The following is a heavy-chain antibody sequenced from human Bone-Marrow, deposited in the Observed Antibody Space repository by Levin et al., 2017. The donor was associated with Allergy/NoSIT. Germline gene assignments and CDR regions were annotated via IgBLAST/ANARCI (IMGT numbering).Heavy chain of an antibody. Sequence: MAGGSLRLSCTASGFTFKTYSINWVRQSPGKGLEWVSSINSRGLYIYYADSLKGRFTVSRDDSKNSLYLDMDNLRAEDTAVYFCAAATYNYGPFYLDYWGRGVLVTVSS. CDR3: AAATYNYGPFYLDY. V-gene: IGHV3-21*01. J-gene: IGHJ4*02. CDR2: INSRGLYI. D-gene: IGHD5-18*01. CDR1: GFTFKTYS.